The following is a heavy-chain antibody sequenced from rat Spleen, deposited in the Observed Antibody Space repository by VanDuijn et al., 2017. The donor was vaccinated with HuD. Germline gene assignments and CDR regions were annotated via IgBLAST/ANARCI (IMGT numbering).Heavy chain of an antibody. Sequence: EVQLVESDGGLVQPGRSLKLSCAASGFTFSDYYMAWVRQAPTKGLEWVATISYDGSNTYYRDSVKGRFTISRDNTKSALYLQMDSLRSEDTATYYCTRLYTTDYYWYFDFWGPGTMVTVSS. V-gene: IGHV5-7*01. CDR1: GFTFSDYY. CDR3: TRLYTTDYYWYFDF. J-gene: IGHJ1*01. D-gene: IGHD1-6*01. CDR2: ISYDGSNT.